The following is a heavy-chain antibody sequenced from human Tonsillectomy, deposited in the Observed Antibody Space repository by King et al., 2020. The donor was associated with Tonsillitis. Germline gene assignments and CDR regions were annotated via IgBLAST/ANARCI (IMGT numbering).Heavy chain of an antibody. CDR1: GYTFTGYY. CDR3: ARDYGDYVRYFDY. CDR2: INPNSGGT. J-gene: IGHJ4*02. D-gene: IGHD4-17*01. V-gene: IGHV1-2*02. Sequence: VQLVQSGAEVKKPGAPVKVSCKASGYTFTGYYMHWVRQAPGQGLEWMGWINPNSGGTNYAQKFQGRVTMTRDTSISTAYMELSRLRSDDTAVYYCARDYGDYVRYFDYWGQGTLVTVSS.